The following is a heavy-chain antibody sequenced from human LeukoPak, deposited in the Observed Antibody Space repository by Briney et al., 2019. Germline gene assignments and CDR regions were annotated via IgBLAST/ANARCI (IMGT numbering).Heavy chain of an antibody. CDR2: ISSSGRTI. J-gene: IGHJ4*02. CDR1: GFTFSNYE. CDR3: ASSTAIGY. V-gene: IGHV3-48*03. Sequence: PGGSLRLSCAASGFTFSNYEMNWVRQAPGEGLEWVSYISSSGRTIYYADSVKGRFTISRDNAKNSLYLQMNSLRTEDTAVYYCASSTAIGYWGQGTLVTVSS.